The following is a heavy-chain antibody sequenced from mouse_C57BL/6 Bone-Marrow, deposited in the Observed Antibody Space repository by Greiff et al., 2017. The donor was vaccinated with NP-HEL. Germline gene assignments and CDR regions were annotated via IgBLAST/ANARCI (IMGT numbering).Heavy chain of an antibody. Sequence: VQLQQSGPELVKPGASVKISCKASGYTFTDYYMNWVKQSHGKSLEWIGDINPNNGGTSYNQKFKGKATLTVDKSSSTAYMELRSLTSEDSAVYYCAREGANWYFDVWGTGTTVTVSS. J-gene: IGHJ1*03. CDR3: AREGANWYFDV. CDR1: GYTFTDYY. CDR2: INPNNGGT. V-gene: IGHV1-26*01.